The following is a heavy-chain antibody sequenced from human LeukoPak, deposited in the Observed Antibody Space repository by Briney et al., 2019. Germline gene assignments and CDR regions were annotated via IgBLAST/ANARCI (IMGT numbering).Heavy chain of an antibody. Sequence: GGSLRLSCAASGFTVSSNYMSWVRQAPGKGLEWVSVIYSGGSTYYADSVKGRFTISRDNSKNTLYLQMNSLKTEDTAVYYCTTAGMGDYWGQGTLVTVSS. J-gene: IGHJ4*02. V-gene: IGHV3-53*01. CDR2: IYSGGST. CDR3: TTAGMGDY. CDR1: GFTVSSNY. D-gene: IGHD3-16*01.